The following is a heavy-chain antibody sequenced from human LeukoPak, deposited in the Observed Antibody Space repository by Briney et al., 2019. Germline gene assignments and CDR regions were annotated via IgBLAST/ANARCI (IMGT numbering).Heavy chain of an antibody. CDR2: IYGRGNTI. Sequence: GGSLRLSCAASGFTFSSFEINWVRQAPGGGLEGVSYIYGRGNTIYYADSVKGRFTISRDNAKNSLYLQMNSLRAEDTAVYYCARSRWGLGYCSTTSCYSFDYWGQGTLVTVSS. D-gene: IGHD2-2*01. CDR3: ARSRWGLGYCSTTSCYSFDY. V-gene: IGHV3-48*03. CDR1: GFTFSSFE. J-gene: IGHJ4*02.